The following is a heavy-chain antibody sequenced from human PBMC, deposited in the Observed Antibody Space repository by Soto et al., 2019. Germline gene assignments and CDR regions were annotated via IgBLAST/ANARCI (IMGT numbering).Heavy chain of an antibody. CDR1: GGTFSSYS. J-gene: IGHJ4*02. CDR3: ASTVVVAFSPYYFDY. Sequence: ASVNVSCKASGGTFSSYSISWVRQAPGQGLEWMGGIIPIFGTANYAQKFQGRVTITADKSTSTAYMELSSLRSEDTAVYYCASTVVVAFSPYYFDYWGQGTLVTVSS. V-gene: IGHV1-69*06. CDR2: IIPIFGTA. D-gene: IGHD2-15*01.